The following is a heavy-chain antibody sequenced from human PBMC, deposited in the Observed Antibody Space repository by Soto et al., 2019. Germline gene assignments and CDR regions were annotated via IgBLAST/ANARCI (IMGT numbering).Heavy chain of an antibody. J-gene: IGHJ3*02. Sequence: GGSLRLSCAASGFTFSSYSMNWVRQAPGKGLEWVSSISSSSSYIYYADSVKGRFTISRDNAKNSLYLQMNSLRAEDTAVYYCARANVDSSGYLGAFDSWGQGKMVTVSS. V-gene: IGHV3-21*01. D-gene: IGHD3-22*01. CDR3: ARANVDSSGYLGAFDS. CDR2: ISSSSSYI. CDR1: GFTFSSYS.